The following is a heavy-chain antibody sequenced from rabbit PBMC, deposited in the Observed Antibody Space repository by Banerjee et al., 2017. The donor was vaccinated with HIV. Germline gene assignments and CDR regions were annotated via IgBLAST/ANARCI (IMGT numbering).Heavy chain of an antibody. V-gene: IGHV1S45*01. Sequence: QEQLVESGGGLVKPGASLTLTCTASGFSFSSSYWICWVRQAPGKGPEWSACIYNGDGSTYYASWAKGRFTISKTSSTTVTLQMTSLTAADTATYFCARSPYDDYGDWYYFNLWGQGTLVTVS. CDR3: ARSPYDDYGDWYYFNL. CDR2: IYNGDGST. J-gene: IGHJ4*01. D-gene: IGHD2-1*01. CDR1: GFSFSSSYW.